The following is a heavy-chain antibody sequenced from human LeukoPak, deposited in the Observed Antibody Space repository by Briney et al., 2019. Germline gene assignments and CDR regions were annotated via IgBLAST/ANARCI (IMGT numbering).Heavy chain of an antibody. Sequence: SETLSLTCTVSGGSISSYYWSWVRQPPGKGLEWIGYIFYTGSTKYGPSLNSRVTISLDTSKNQFSLKLSSVTAADTAVYYCARQPAGYFGKTGYYPYYFDYWGQGTLVTVSS. CDR1: GGSISSYY. V-gene: IGHV4-59*08. D-gene: IGHD3-9*01. CDR3: ARQPAGYFGKTGYYPYYFDY. CDR2: IFYTGST. J-gene: IGHJ4*02.